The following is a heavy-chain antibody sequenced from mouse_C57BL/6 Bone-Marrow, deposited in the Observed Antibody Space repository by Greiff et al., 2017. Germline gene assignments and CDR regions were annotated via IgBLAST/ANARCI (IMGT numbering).Heavy chain of an antibody. CDR1: GYTFTSYW. D-gene: IGHD2-4*01. CDR3: TIIYDDHGDYARDY. CDR2: IYPGNSDT. J-gene: IGHJ4*01. V-gene: IGHV1-5*01. Sequence: VQLQQSGTVLARPGASVKMSCKTSGYTFTSYWMHWVKQRPGQGLEWIGAIYPGNSDTSYNQKFKGKAKLTAVTSASTAYMELSSLTNEDSAVYYCTIIYDDHGDYARDYWGQGTSVTVSS.